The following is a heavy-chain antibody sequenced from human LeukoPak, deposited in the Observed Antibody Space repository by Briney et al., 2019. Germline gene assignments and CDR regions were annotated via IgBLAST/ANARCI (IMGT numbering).Heavy chain of an antibody. CDR3: ARDHNYDSSGYFLYY. V-gene: IGHV4-34*01. J-gene: IGHJ4*02. Sequence: SETLSLTCAVYGGSFSGYYWNWIRQPPRKGLEWIGEINHSGNTNYNPSLKSRVTMSVDTSKNQFSLRLSSVTAADTAVYYCARDHNYDSSGYFLYYWGQGTLVTVSS. CDR1: GGSFSGYY. D-gene: IGHD3-22*01. CDR2: INHSGNT.